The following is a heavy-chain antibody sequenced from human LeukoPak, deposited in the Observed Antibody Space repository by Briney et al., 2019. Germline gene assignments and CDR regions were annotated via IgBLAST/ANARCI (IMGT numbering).Heavy chain of an antibody. CDR1: GGTFSSYA. J-gene: IGHJ4*02. Sequence: SVKVSCKASGGTFSSYAISWVRQAPGQGLEWMGGIIPIFGTANYAQKFQGRVTITADESTSTAYMELSSLRSEDTAVYYCAREGLTMVRRFDYWGQGTLVTVSS. D-gene: IGHD3-10*01. CDR2: IIPIFGTA. V-gene: IGHV1-69*13. CDR3: AREGLTMVRRFDY.